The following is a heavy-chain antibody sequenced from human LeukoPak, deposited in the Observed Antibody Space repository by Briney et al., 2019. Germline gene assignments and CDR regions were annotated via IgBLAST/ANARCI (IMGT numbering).Heavy chain of an antibody. V-gene: IGHV3-23*01. Sequence: GGSLRLSCAASGFTFSSYAVSWVRQAPGKGLEWVSVLSDRGVFTYSANSVKGRFAISRDNSKNTLYLQMNGLRVEDTAVYYCARKPSSGARGYYFDYWGQGTLVTVSS. CDR2: LSDRGVFT. CDR3: ARKPSSGARGYYFDY. J-gene: IGHJ4*02. CDR1: GFTFSSYA. D-gene: IGHD1-14*01.